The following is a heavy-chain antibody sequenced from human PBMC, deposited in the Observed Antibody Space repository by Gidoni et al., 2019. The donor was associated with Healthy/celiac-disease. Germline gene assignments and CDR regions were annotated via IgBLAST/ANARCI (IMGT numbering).Heavy chain of an antibody. Sequence: EVQLLESGGGLVQPGGPRGPSCAAPGSTLSTYPRAGVRQAPGKGLGWVSAISGSGGSTYYADSVQGRFTISRDNSKNTLYLQMNSLRAEDTAVYYCAKYRTYSGYDWLLASYYFDYWGQGTLVTVSS. D-gene: IGHD5-12*01. V-gene: IGHV3-23*01. CDR1: GSTLSTYP. CDR3: AKYRTYSGYDWLLASYYFDY. CDR2: ISGSGGST. J-gene: IGHJ4*02.